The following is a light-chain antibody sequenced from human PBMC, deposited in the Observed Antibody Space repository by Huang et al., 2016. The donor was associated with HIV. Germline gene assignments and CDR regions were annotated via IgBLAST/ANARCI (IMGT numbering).Light chain of an antibody. CDR3: QQYNNWPFT. Sequence: ERVMTQSPVTLSVSPGERATFSCRASQSISSKLDWYQQKPGQSPRLLIYGASTRATGIPARFSGSGSGTEFTLTISSLQSEDFAVYYCQQYNNWPFTFGRGTRVDIK. CDR2: GAS. V-gene: IGKV3-15*01. J-gene: IGKJ3*01. CDR1: QSISSK.